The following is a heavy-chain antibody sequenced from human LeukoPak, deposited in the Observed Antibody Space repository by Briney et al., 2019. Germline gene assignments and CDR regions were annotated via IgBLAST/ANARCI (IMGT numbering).Heavy chain of an antibody. CDR3: ASSGSTAPFDY. Sequence: SESLSLTCTVSGGSISSSSYYWGWIRQPPGKGLEWIGSIYYSGSTYYNPSLKSRVTISVDTSKNQFSLKLSSVTAADTAVYYCASSGSTAPFDYWGQGTLVTVSS. D-gene: IGHD3-10*01. CDR1: GGSISSSSYY. J-gene: IGHJ4*02. CDR2: IYYSGST. V-gene: IGHV4-39*01.